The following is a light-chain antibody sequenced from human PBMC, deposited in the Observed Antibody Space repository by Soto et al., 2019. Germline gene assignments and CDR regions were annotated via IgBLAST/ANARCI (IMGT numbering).Light chain of an antibody. J-gene: IGLJ3*02. CDR2: NND. CDR1: SSNIGSNT. CDR3: AVWDDSLKGWV. Sequence: QSVLTHAPSASGTPGQRGTISCSGTSSNIGSNTVNWYQQLPGTAPKLLIYNNDQRPSGVPDRFSGSKSGTSASLAIGGLHAEDEADYYCAVWDDSLKGWVFGGGTKLTVL. V-gene: IGLV1-44*01.